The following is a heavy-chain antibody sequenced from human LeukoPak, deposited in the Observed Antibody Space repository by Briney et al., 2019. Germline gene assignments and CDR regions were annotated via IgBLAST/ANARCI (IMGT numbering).Heavy chain of an antibody. J-gene: IGHJ4*02. CDR1: GGSISGSY. D-gene: IGHD6-6*01. CDR2: IFYTGDN. Sequence: SETLSLTCTVSGGSISGSYWSWIRQPPGKGLEWIGYIFYTGDNNYNPSLKARATVSMDTSKNQFSLKMTSVTAADTAVYYCARHTYARPFDFWGQGTLVTVSS. CDR3: ARHTYARPFDF. V-gene: IGHV4-59*08.